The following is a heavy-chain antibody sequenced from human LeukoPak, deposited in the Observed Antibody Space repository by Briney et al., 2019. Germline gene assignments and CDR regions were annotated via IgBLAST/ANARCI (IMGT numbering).Heavy chain of an antibody. D-gene: IGHD2-15*01. CDR2: IRYDGSNK. Sequence: GGSLRLSCAASGFTFSSYGMHWVRQAPGKGLEWVAFIRYDGSNKYYADSVKGRFTISRDNSKNTLYLQMNSLRVEDTAVYYCAKVDVNCSGGSCYPPYFDYWGQGTLVTVSS. CDR1: GFTFSSYG. V-gene: IGHV3-30*02. J-gene: IGHJ4*02. CDR3: AKVDVNCSGGSCYPPYFDY.